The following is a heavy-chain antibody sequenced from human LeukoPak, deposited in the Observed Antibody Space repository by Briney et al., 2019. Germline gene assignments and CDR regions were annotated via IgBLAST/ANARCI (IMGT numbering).Heavy chain of an antibody. V-gene: IGHV3-30-3*01. Sequence: PGGSLRLSCAASGFTFSTYTMHWVHQAPGKGLEWVAFISFDGSNTYYADSVKGRFTISRDNSKNTLYLQMNSLRAEDTAVYYCARAGYYLSPYFFDYWGQGTLVTVSS. D-gene: IGHD3-3*01. CDR3: ARAGYYLSPYFFDY. CDR1: GFTFSTYT. CDR2: ISFDGSNT. J-gene: IGHJ4*02.